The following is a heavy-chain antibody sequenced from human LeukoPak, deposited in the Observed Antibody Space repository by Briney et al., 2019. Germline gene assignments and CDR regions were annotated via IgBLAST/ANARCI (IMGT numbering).Heavy chain of an antibody. CDR2: IYYGGST. CDR1: GGSVSSGSYY. V-gene: IGHV4-61*01. CDR3: ARDPGKYYDILTGYYYYYYYGMDV. Sequence: SETLSLTCTVSGGSVSSGSYYWSWIRQPPGKGLEWIGYIYYGGSTNYNPSLKSRVTISVDTSKNQFSLKLSSVTAADTAVYYCARDPGKYYDILTGYYYYYYYGMDVWGKGTTVTVSS. J-gene: IGHJ6*04. D-gene: IGHD3-9*01.